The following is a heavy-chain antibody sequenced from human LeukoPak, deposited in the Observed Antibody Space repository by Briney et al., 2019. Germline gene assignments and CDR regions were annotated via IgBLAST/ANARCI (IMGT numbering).Heavy chain of an antibody. V-gene: IGHV4-59*01. CDR3: ARTYGSSWLGYFDL. CDR1: GGSISSYY. J-gene: IGHJ2*01. CDR2: IYYSGST. D-gene: IGHD6-13*01. Sequence: PSETLSLTCTVSGGSISSYYWSWIRQPPGKGLEWIGYIYYSGSTNYSPSLKRRLTISVDTSKNQFSLKLSSVTAADTAVYYCARTYGSSWLGYFDLWGRGTLVTVSS.